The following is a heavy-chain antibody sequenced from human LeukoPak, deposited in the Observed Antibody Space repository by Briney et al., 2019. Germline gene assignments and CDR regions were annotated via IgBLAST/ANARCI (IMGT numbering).Heavy chain of an antibody. V-gene: IGHV1-8*01. CDR3: ARSYYDFWSLHYYGMDV. CDR1: GYTFTSYD. Sequence: ASVKVSCKASGYTFTSYDINWVRQATGQGLEWMGWMNPNSGNTGYAQKFKGRVTMTRNTSISTAYMELSSLRSEDTAVYYCARSYYDFWSLHYYGMDVWGQGTTVTVSS. J-gene: IGHJ6*02. D-gene: IGHD3-3*01. CDR2: MNPNSGNT.